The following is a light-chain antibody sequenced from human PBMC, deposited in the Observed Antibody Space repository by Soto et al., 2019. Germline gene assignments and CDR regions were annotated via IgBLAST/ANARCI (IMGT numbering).Light chain of an antibody. CDR2: TAS. J-gene: IGKJ5*01. CDR1: QSVTNK. Sequence: EIVMTQSPATLSVSLGDRATLSCRASQSVTNKLAWYQQKPGQAPRLLIHTASTRATGIPARFSGSGSGTEFTLTISSLQSEDFAVYYCQQYNRWPPITFGQGTRLEIK. V-gene: IGKV3-15*01. CDR3: QQYNRWPPIT.